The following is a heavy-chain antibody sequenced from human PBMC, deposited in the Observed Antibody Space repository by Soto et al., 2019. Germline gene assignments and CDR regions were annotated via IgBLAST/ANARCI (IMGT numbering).Heavy chain of an antibody. J-gene: IGHJ6*02. CDR3: ARGITYYDILTGYAPPYYYYGMDV. CDR1: GFTVSNNY. V-gene: IGHV3-66*03. CDR2: IYSSGST. D-gene: IGHD3-9*01. Sequence: PGGSLRLSCAASGFTVSNNYMSWVRQAPGKGLEWVSIIYSSGSTYYADSVKGRFTISRDNSKNTLYLQMNSLRAEDTAVYYCARGITYYDILTGYAPPYYYYGMDVWGQGTTVTVSS.